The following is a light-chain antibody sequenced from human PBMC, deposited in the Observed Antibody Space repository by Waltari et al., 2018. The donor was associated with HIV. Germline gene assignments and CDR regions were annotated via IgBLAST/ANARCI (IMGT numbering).Light chain of an antibody. V-gene: IGKV3-15*01. CDR3: HQYNNWPIYS. CDR1: QSVSRN. CDR2: GAS. J-gene: IGKJ2*03. Sequence: EIVMTQSPATLSVSPGERATLSCRASQSVSRNLAWYQQKPGQAPRLLIYGASTRATGIPVRFSGNVSGTEFTLTISSLQSEDFVLYYCHQYNNWPIYSFGQGTKLEIK.